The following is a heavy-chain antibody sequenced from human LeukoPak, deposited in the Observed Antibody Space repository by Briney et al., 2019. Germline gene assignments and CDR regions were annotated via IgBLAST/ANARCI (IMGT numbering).Heavy chain of an antibody. Sequence: SETLSLTCTVSGGSISSYFWSWIRQPPGKGLEWIGYVYYSGSTNYNPSLKSRASISVNKYKKQFSLKLSSATAADTAVYYCARVLDLSKRGLDAFDIWGQGTMVTVSS. D-gene: IGHD3-16*01. CDR2: VYYSGST. CDR3: ARVLDLSKRGLDAFDI. V-gene: IGHV4-59*01. J-gene: IGHJ3*02. CDR1: GGSISSYF.